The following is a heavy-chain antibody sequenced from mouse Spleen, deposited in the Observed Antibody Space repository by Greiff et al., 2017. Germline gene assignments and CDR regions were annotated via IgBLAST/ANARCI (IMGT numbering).Heavy chain of an antibody. Sequence: VQLQQSGPGLVAPSQSLSITCTVSGFSLTNYAVHWVPQSPGKGLEWLGVIWSDGSTDYNAAFISRLSISKDNSKSQVFFKMNSLQADDTAIYYCARDYYGNYGWYFDVWGAGTTVTVSS. V-gene: IGHV2-4-1*01. J-gene: IGHJ1*01. CDR2: IWSDGST. CDR3: ARDYYGNYGWYFDV. CDR1: GFSLTNYA. D-gene: IGHD2-1*01.